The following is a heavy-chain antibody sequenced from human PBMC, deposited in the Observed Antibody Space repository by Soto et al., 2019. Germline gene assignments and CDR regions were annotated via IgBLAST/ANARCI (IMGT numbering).Heavy chain of an antibody. CDR2: INPNSGGT. CDR3: ARLPPMGRAFSLFRSTVFDY. V-gene: IGHV1-2*02. D-gene: IGHD3-10*02. CDR1: GYTFTGYY. J-gene: IGHJ4*02. Sequence: ASVKVSCKASGYTFTGYYMHWVRQAPGQGLEWMGWINPNSGGTNYAQKFQGRVTMTRDTSISTAYMELSRLRSDDTAVYYCARLPPMGRAFSLFRSTVFDYWGQGTLVTVSS.